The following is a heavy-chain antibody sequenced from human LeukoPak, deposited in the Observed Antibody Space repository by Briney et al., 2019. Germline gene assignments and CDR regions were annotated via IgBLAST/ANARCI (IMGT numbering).Heavy chain of an antibody. Sequence: PGGSLRLSRAASGFTFSTYFMHWVRQAPGKGLVWVSRINGDGISTTYADSVMGRFTISRDNAKNTLYLQMNSLRAEDTAVYYCTRGSGSYWGAIFDYWGQGTLVTVSS. V-gene: IGHV3-74*01. CDR3: TRGSGSYWGAIFDY. CDR1: GFTFSTYF. J-gene: IGHJ4*02. D-gene: IGHD1-26*01. CDR2: INGDGIST.